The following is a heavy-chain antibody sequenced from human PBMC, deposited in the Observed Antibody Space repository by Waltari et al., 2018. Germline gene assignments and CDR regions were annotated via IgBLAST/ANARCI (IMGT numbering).Heavy chain of an antibody. J-gene: IGHJ4*02. CDR2: INHSGST. V-gene: IGHV4-34*01. CDR3: ARAYDFWSGYPFDY. Sequence: QVQLQQWGAGLLKPSETLSLTCAVYGGSFSGYYWSWIRQPPGKGLEWIGEINHSGSTNYNPSLKSRVTISVDTSKNQFSLKLSSVTAADTAVYYCARAYDFWSGYPFDYCGQGTLVTVSS. CDR1: GGSFSGYY. D-gene: IGHD3-3*01.